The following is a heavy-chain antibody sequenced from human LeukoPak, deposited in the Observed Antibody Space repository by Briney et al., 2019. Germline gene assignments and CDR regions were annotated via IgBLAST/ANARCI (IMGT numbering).Heavy chain of an antibody. D-gene: IGHD3-16*01. J-gene: IGHJ6*03. Sequence: PSETLSLTCAVYGGSFSGYNWSWIRRPPGKGLEWIGEINPSGSTNYNPSLKSRVTISVDTSKNQFSLKLSSVTAADTAVYYCARGGGYYYMDVWDKGTTVTVSS. V-gene: IGHV4-34*01. CDR2: INPSGST. CDR3: ARGGGYYYMDV. CDR1: GGSFSGYN.